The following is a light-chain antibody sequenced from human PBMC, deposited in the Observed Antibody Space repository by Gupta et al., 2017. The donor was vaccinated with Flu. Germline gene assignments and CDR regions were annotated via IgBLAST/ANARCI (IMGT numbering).Light chain of an antibody. V-gene: IGKV3D-15*01. Sequence: EIVMTQSPATLSVAPGERATHSCRASRGVNSNLAWYQQKPGQAPRLHIYGASTRATGIPARFSGSGSGTEFTLTISSLQSEDIAVYYCQKYNNWPSVTFGGGTKVEIK. CDR3: QKYNNWPSVT. CDR1: RGVNSN. CDR2: GAS. J-gene: IGKJ4*01.